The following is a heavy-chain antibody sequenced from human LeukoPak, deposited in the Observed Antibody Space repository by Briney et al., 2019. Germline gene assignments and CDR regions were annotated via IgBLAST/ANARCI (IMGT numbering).Heavy chain of an antibody. CDR1: SGSLRGYY. CDR3: ARVCWVPIATTGTDAFDI. Sequence: PSETLSLTCAVYSGSLRGYYWSWIRQPPGKGLEWIGEVNHTGTTNYNPSLKSRVTISVDTSRNQFSLRLTSVTAADTAVYYCARVCWVPIATTGTDAFDIWGQGTMVTVSS. V-gene: IGHV4-34*01. J-gene: IGHJ3*02. CDR2: VNHTGTT. D-gene: IGHD6-13*01.